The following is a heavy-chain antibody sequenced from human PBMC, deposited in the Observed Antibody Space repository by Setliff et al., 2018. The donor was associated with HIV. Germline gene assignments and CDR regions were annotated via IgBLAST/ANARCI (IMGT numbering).Heavy chain of an antibody. Sequence: ASVKVSCKASGYTFRNYAVHWVRQAPGQRLEWMGGITPIFGTPNYAQKFQVRVTMTADESTSTAYMELSSLRTEDTAVYYCAGYCTGGGTCGAFEIWGQGTTVTVSS. CDR2: ITPIFGTP. V-gene: IGHV1-69*13. J-gene: IGHJ3*02. D-gene: IGHD2-8*02. CDR1: GYTFRNYA. CDR3: AGYCTGGGTCGAFEI.